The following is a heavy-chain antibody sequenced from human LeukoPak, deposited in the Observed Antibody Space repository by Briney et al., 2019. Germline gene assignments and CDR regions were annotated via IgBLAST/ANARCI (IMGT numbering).Heavy chain of an antibody. CDR1: GGSISSSSYY. CDR2: IYYSGST. CDR3: AREGCSSTSCYRRFRYYYYYMDV. V-gene: IGHV4-39*02. Sequence: PSETLSLTCTVSGGSISSSSYYWGWIRQPPGKGLEWIGSIYYSGSTYYNPSLKSRVTISVDTSKNQFSLKLSSVTAADTAVYYCAREGCSSTSCYRRFRYYYYYMDVWGKGTTVTVSS. J-gene: IGHJ6*03. D-gene: IGHD2-2*02.